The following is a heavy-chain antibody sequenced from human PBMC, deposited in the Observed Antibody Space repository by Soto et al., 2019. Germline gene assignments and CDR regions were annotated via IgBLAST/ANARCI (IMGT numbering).Heavy chain of an antibody. CDR1: GYTFTSYY. V-gene: IGHV1-46*01. D-gene: IGHD6-19*01. J-gene: IGHJ6*02. CDR3: ARDGARIELDGNYYGMEA. Sequence: ASVKVSCKASGYTFTSYYMHWVRQAPGQGLEWMGIINPSGGSTSYAQKFQGRVTMTRDMSTSTVYMELSSLRSEDTAVYYCARDGARIELDGNYYGMEAWGQGTTVTVSS. CDR2: INPSGGST.